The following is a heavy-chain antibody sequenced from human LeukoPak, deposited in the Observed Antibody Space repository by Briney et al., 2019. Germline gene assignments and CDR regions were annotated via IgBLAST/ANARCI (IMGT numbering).Heavy chain of an antibody. Sequence: GGSLRLSCAASGFTFSSYSMNWVRQAPGKGLEWVSSISSSSYIYYADSVKGRFTISRDSAKNSLYLEMNSLRAEDTAVYYCARVGYDSSGSDYWGQGTLVTVSS. D-gene: IGHD3-22*01. V-gene: IGHV3-21*01. CDR3: ARVGYDSSGSDY. J-gene: IGHJ4*02. CDR1: GFTFSSYS. CDR2: ISSSSYI.